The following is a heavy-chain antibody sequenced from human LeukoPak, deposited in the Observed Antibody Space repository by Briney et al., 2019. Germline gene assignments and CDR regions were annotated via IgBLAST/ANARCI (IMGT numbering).Heavy chain of an antibody. Sequence: SETLSLTCTVSGGSISSYYWNWIRQPPGKGLEWIGYIYYSGSTNYNPSLKSRVTVSVDTSKNQFSLKLSSVTAADTAVYYCAREGLNMVRGVIPKEAWGWFDPWGQGTLVTVSS. CDR1: GGSISSYY. J-gene: IGHJ5*02. CDR2: IYYSGST. D-gene: IGHD3-10*01. CDR3: AREGLNMVRGVIPKEAWGWFDP. V-gene: IGHV4-59*12.